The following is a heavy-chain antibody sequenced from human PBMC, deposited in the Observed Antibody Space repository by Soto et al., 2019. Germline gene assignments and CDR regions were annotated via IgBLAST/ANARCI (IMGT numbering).Heavy chain of an antibody. J-gene: IGHJ6*03. D-gene: IGHD3-10*01. CDR1: GFTFDDYA. Sequence: EVQLVESGGGLVQPGRSLRLSCAASGFTFDDYAMHWVRQAPGKGLEWVSGISWNSGSIGYADSVKGRFTISRDNAKNSLYLQMNSLRAEDTALYYCAKDESRGSGSYRYYYYYMDVWGKGTTVTVS. CDR2: ISWNSGSI. V-gene: IGHV3-9*01. CDR3: AKDESRGSGSYRYYYYYMDV.